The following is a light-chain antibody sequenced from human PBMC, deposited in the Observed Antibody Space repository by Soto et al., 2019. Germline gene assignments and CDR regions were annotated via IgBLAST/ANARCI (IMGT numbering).Light chain of an antibody. Sequence: PGQSITISCTGTSSDIGGHNFVSWYQQHPGRAPKLIIYEVNNRPSGVSNRFSGSKSGNTASLTISGLQAEDEADYYCYSYIRTSYYTRVFGTGTKVTVL. CDR3: YSYIRTSYYTRV. CDR2: EVN. V-gene: IGLV2-14*01. CDR1: SSDIGGHNF. J-gene: IGLJ1*01.